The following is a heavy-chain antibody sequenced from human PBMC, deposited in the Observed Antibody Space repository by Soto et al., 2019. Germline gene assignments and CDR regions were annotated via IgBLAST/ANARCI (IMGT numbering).Heavy chain of an antibody. CDR2: INHSGST. J-gene: IGHJ4*02. V-gene: IGHV4-34*01. Sequence: PSETLSLTCAVYGGSFSGYYWTWIRQPPGTGLEWIGEINHSGSTNYNPSLKSRVTISVDTSKNQFSLKLTSVTAADTAVYYCARKTGIRYYFEYWGQGMLVTVS. D-gene: IGHD3-10*01. CDR3: ARKTGIRYYFEY. CDR1: GGSFSGYY.